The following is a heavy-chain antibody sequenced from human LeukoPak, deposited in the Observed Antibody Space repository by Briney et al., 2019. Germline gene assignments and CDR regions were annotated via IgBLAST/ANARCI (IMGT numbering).Heavy chain of an antibody. V-gene: IGHV3-30*02. CDR3: AKDRSIAAGDDAFDI. CDR2: IHYDGSNK. Sequence: PGGSLRLSCAASGFTFSNYCMHWVRQAPGKGLDWVAFIHYDGSNKYYADSVKGRFIISRDDPKNTLYLQMNSLRDEDTSVYYCAKDRSIAAGDDAFDIWGQGTMGTVSS. CDR1: GFTFSNYC. D-gene: IGHD6-13*01. J-gene: IGHJ3*02.